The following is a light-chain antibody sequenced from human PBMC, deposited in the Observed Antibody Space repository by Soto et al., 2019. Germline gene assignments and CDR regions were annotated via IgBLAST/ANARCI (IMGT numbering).Light chain of an antibody. CDR1: SSDVGGYNY. CDR2: EVS. CDR3: SSYAGRGVV. J-gene: IGLJ2*01. Sequence: SALTQPPSASGSPGQSVTISCTGTSSDVGGYNYVSWYQQHPGKAPKLMIYEVSKRPSGVPDRFSGSKSGNTASLTVSGRQAEDEADYYCSSYAGRGVVFGGGTQLTVL. V-gene: IGLV2-8*01.